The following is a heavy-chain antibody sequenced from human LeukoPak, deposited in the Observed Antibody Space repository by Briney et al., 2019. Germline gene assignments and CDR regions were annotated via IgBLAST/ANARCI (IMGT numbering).Heavy chain of an antibody. J-gene: IGHJ4*02. CDR1: GFTFSSYA. D-gene: IGHD6-19*01. Sequence: PGGSLRLSCAASGFTFSSYAMHWVRQAPGKGLEWVAVISYDGSNKYYADSVKGRFTISRDNSKNTLYLQMNSLRAEDTAVYYCARDVPPYSSGWRVFDYWGQGTLVTVSS. CDR3: ARDVPPYSSGWRVFDY. CDR2: ISYDGSNK. V-gene: IGHV3-30-3*01.